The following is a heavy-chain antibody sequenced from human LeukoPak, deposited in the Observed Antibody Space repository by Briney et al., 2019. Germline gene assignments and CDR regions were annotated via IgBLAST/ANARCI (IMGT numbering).Heavy chain of an antibody. V-gene: IGHV3-74*01. CDR2: INTDGSST. CDR1: GFTFSSYW. J-gene: IGHJ5*02. D-gene: IGHD2-21*01. Sequence: GGSLRLSCAASGFTFSSYWMHWVRQAPGKGLVWVSRINTDGSSTNYADSVKGRFTISRDNAKNSLYLQMNSLRAEDTAVYYCARSPNCGGDCYTNWFDPWGQGTLVTVSS. CDR3: ARSPNCGGDCYTNWFDP.